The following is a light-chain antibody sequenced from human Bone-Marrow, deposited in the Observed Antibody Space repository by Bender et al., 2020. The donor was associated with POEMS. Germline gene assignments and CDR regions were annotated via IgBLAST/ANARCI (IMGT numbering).Light chain of an antibody. Sequence: QSVVTQPPSLSEAPRQRVTISCSGSSSNIGNHGVNWYQQLPGEAPKLLIYYDDLLTPGVSDRFSASQYGTSASLAISELQSEDEALDYCSAWDDSLSGWVFGGGTKLTVL. CDR2: YDD. CDR1: SSNIGNHG. J-gene: IGLJ3*02. CDR3: SAWDDSLSGWV. V-gene: IGLV1-36*01.